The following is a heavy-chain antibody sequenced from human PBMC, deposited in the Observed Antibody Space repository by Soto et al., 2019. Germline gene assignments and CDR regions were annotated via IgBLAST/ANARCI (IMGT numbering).Heavy chain of an antibody. CDR2: ISPDGTTT. CDR1: VFTFSSFW. V-gene: IGHV3-74*01. CDR3: ARDFPSSPGY. D-gene: IGHD2-2*01. Sequence: VGSLRLSCASSVFTFSSFWMFCVRQAPEKGLVWISRISPDGTTTNYADSVKGRFTISRDNAKNTVYLQMNSLRAEDTAIYYCARDFPSSPGYWGQGALVIVSS. J-gene: IGHJ4*02.